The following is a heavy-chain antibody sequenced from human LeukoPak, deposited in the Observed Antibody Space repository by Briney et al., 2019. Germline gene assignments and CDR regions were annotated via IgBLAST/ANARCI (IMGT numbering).Heavy chain of an antibody. J-gene: IGHJ6*02. V-gene: IGHV3-30*18. D-gene: IGHD3-10*01. CDR1: GFTFSSYE. CDR2: ISYDGSNK. CDR3: AKDRSSYGSSLYGLDV. Sequence: GGSLRLSCAASGFTFSSYEVNWVRQAPGKGLEWVAIISYDGSNKYYADSVKGRFTISRDNSKNTLSLQMNSLRDEDTAVYYCAKDRSSYGSSLYGLDVWGQGTTVTVSS.